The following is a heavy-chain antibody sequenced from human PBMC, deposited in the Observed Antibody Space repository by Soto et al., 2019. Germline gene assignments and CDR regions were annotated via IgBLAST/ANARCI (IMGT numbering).Heavy chain of an antibody. CDR2: ISGSGGSI. V-gene: IGHV3-48*02. J-gene: IGHJ4*03. CDR1: GFTFSSHS. D-gene: IGHD2-15*01. Sequence: GGSLRLSCAASGFTFSSHSMNWVRQAPGEGLGWVSYISGSGGSICYADSVKGRFTISRDNAKNSLYLQMDSLRDEDSAVYYCARDPLSCSEGSCYAGFDYWGQGPKFTVS. CDR3: ARDPLSCSEGSCYAGFDY.